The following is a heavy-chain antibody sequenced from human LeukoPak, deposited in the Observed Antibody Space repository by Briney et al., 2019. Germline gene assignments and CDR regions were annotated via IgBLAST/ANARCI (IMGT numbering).Heavy chain of an antibody. V-gene: IGHV4-59*01. CDR2: IFYSGGT. CDR3: ARGLDYGGTPGHYGMDV. CDR1: GGSIRDYY. D-gene: IGHD4-23*01. J-gene: IGHJ6*02. Sequence: PSETLSLTCTVSGGSIRDYYWTWVRQPPGKGLEWIGYIFYSGGTNYNPSLKSRVTISVDTSKNQFSLKLRSVTAADTAVYYCARGLDYGGTPGHYGMDVWGQGTTVTVSS.